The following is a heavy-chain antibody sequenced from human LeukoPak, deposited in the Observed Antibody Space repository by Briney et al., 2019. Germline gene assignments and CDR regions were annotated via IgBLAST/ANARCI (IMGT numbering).Heavy chain of an antibody. CDR2: IWYDGSNK. CDR3: AKGGYCSSTSCYALPDY. CDR1: GFTFSTYN. V-gene: IGHV3-33*06. Sequence: GGSLRLSCAASGFTFSTYNMNWVRQAPGKGLEWVAVIWYDGSNKYYADSVKGRFTISRDNSKNTLYLQMNSLRAEDTAVYYCAKGGYCSSTSCYALPDYWGQGTLVTVSS. D-gene: IGHD2-2*01. J-gene: IGHJ4*02.